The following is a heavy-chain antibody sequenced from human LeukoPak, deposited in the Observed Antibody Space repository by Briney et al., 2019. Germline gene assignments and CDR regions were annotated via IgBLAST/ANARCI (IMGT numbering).Heavy chain of an antibody. CDR2: ISYDGSNK. Sequence: PERSLRLSCAASEFTFSSYGMHWDRQAPGKGLEWVAVISYDGSNKYYADSVKGRFTISRDNSKNTLYLQMNSLRAEDTGVYYCAKDGPHYYGSGSYYNYFYGMDVWGQGTTVTVSS. CDR1: EFTFSSYG. CDR3: AKDGPHYYGSGSYYNYFYGMDV. V-gene: IGHV3-30*18. J-gene: IGHJ6*02. D-gene: IGHD3-10*01.